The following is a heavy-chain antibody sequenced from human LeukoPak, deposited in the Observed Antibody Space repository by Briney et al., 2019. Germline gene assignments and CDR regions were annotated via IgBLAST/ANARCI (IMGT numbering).Heavy chain of an antibody. D-gene: IGHD6-19*01. V-gene: IGHV3-11*04. CDR1: AFTFGDYY. CDR3: ARDQTVAAYFDY. J-gene: IGHJ4*02. Sequence: GGSLRLSCAASAFTFGDYYMHWIRQAPGKGLEWVSYMSSSGTTIYYADSVKGRFAISRDNAKNSLYLQMNSLRAEDTAVYYCARDQTVAAYFDYWGQGTLVTVSS. CDR2: MSSSGTTI.